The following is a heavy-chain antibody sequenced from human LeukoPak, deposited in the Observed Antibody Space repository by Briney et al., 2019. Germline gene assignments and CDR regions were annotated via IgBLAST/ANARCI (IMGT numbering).Heavy chain of an antibody. V-gene: IGHV1-2*06. Sequence: ASVKVSCKASGYTFTGYYMHWVRQAPGQGLEWMGRINPNSGGTNYAQKFQGRATMTRDTSISTAYMELSRLRSDDTAVYYCASSLPRGPYYFDYWGQGTLVTVSS. D-gene: IGHD5-12*01. CDR2: INPNSGGT. CDR3: ASSLPRGPYYFDY. J-gene: IGHJ4*02. CDR1: GYTFTGYY.